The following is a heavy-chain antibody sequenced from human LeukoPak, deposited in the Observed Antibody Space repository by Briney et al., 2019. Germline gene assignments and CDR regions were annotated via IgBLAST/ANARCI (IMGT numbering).Heavy chain of an antibody. V-gene: IGHV4-59*08. D-gene: IGHD1-26*01. CDR2: IYYSGST. J-gene: IGHJ4*02. CDR3: ARQAPYLVGASHFDY. CDR1: GGSISSYY. Sequence: SETLSLTCTVSGGSISSYYWSWIRQPPGKGLEWIGYIYYSGSTNYNPSLKSRVTISVDTSKNQFSLKLSSVTAADTAVYYCARQAPYLVGASHFDYWGQGTLVTVSS.